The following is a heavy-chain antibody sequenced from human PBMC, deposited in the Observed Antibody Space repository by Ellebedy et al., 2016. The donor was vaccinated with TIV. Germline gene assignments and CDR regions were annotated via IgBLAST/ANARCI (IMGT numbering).Heavy chain of an antibody. CDR2: ISWNSGSI. CDR1: GFTFDDYA. Sequence: SLKISXAASGFTFDDYAIHWVRQAPGKGLEWVSGISWNSGSIGYADSVKGRFTISRDNAKNSLYLQMNSLRAEDTAVYYCATPTMVRGVITNWGQGTLVTVSS. CDR3: ATPTMVRGVITN. V-gene: IGHV3-9*01. J-gene: IGHJ4*02. D-gene: IGHD3-10*01.